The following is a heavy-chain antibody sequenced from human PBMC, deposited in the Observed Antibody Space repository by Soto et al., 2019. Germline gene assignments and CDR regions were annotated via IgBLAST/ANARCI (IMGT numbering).Heavy chain of an antibody. Sequence: QVQLVQSGAEVRKPGSSVKVSCKASGGTFSSYTISWVRQAPGQGLEWMGRIIPILGIANYAQKFQGRVTITADKSTSTAYMELSSLRSEDTAVYYCARDHVVVVPAEIGGGFDYWGQGTLVTVSS. CDR1: GGTFSSYT. CDR3: ARDHVVVVPAEIGGGFDY. D-gene: IGHD2-2*01. V-gene: IGHV1-69*08. CDR2: IIPILGIA. J-gene: IGHJ4*02.